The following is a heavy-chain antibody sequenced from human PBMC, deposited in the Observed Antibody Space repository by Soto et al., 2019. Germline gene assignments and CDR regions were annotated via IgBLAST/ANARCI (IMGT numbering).Heavy chain of an antibody. Sequence: QVQLVQSGAEVKKPGASVKVSCKASGYSFSDYDTNWVRQATGQGPEWIGWMNPLSGNTDYAQTFQGRDTTTRNTSINAGYMELRSLGSDDTAVCYWARENRYNWSVVGWFDPWVQGGLVT. J-gene: IGHJ5*02. CDR1: GYSFSDYD. CDR2: MNPLSGNT. CDR3: ARENRYNWSVVGWFDP. D-gene: IGHD1-20*01. V-gene: IGHV1-8*02.